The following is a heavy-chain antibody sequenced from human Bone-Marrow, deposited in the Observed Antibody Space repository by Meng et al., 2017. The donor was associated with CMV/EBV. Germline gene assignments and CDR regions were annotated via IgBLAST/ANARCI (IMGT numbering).Heavy chain of an antibody. CDR3: ASPMVTDY. Sequence: CAASDATFGAYSMSWIHQAPGKGLEWVSYINSGGSTTYYADSVKGRFTISRDNSKNSLYLQMKRLRAEDTAVYYCASPMVTDYWGQGTLVTVSS. V-gene: IGHV3-11*01. CDR1: DATFGAYS. CDR2: INSGGSTT. D-gene: IGHD5-18*01. J-gene: IGHJ4*02.